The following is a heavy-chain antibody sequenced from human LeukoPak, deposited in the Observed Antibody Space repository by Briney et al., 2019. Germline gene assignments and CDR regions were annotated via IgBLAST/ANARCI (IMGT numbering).Heavy chain of an antibody. J-gene: IGHJ6*02. CDR2: INLNSGGT. Sequence: ASVKVSCKASGYTFVDYYMHWVRQAPGQGLEWMGWINLNSGGTNYAQNFQGRVTMTRDTSINTAYMELSRLRSDDTAVFYCATFFYNDNYFDTLDVWGQGTTVTVSS. D-gene: IGHD3-9*01. V-gene: IGHV1-2*02. CDR1: GYTFVDYY. CDR3: ATFFYNDNYFDTLDV.